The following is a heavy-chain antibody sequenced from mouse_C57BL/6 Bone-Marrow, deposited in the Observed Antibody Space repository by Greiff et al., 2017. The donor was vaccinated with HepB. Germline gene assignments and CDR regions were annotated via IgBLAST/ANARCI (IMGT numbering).Heavy chain of an antibody. V-gene: IGHV5-17*01. CDR1: GFTFSDYG. CDR2: ISSGSSTI. Sequence: EVKLVESGGGLVKPGGSLKLSCAASGFTFSDYGMHWVRQAPEKGLEWVAYISSGSSTIYYADTVKGRFTISRDNAKNTLFLQMTSLRSEDTAMYYCARVGYYGSSPPSWFAYWGQGTLVTVSA. CDR3: ARVGYYGSSPPSWFAY. J-gene: IGHJ3*01. D-gene: IGHD1-1*01.